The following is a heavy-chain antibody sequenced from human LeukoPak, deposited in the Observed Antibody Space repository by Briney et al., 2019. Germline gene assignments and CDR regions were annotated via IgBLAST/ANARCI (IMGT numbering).Heavy chain of an antibody. Sequence: GGSLRLSCAASGFTFDDYAMHWVRQAPGKGLEWVSGISWNSGSIGYADSVKGRFTISRDNARNSLYLQMNSLRAEDTAVYYCARPHEYGYDFFPFDIWGQGTMVTVSS. CDR3: ARPHEYGYDFFPFDI. CDR2: ISWNSGSI. J-gene: IGHJ3*02. CDR1: GFTFDDYA. V-gene: IGHV3-9*01. D-gene: IGHD3-3*01.